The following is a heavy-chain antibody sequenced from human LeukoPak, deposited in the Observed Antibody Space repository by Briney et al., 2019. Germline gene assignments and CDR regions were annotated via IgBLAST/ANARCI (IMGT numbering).Heavy chain of an antibody. V-gene: IGHV1-18*01. D-gene: IGHD3-16*01. Sequence: AASVKVSCKASGYTFTSYGISWVRQAPGQGLEWMGWNSAYNGNTNYAQKLQGRVTMTTDTSTSTAYMELRSLRSDDTAVYYCARDNRQPLGGTIDAFDIWGQGTMVTVSS. CDR2: NSAYNGNT. CDR1: GYTFTSYG. J-gene: IGHJ3*02. CDR3: ARDNRQPLGGTIDAFDI.